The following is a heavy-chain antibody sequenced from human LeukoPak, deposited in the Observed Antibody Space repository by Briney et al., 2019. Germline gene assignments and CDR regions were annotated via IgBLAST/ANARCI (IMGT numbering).Heavy chain of an antibody. D-gene: IGHD2-15*01. V-gene: IGHV3-23*01. CDR3: AKDAEPDIVVVVAATPGHY. Sequence: PGGTLRLSCAAPGFTFSSYGMSWVRQAPGKGLEWVSAISGSGGSTYYADSVKGRFPISRDNSKNTLYLQMNSLRAEDTAVYYCAKDAEPDIVVVVAATPGHYWGQGTLVTVSS. CDR2: ISGSGGST. J-gene: IGHJ4*02. CDR1: GFTFSSYG.